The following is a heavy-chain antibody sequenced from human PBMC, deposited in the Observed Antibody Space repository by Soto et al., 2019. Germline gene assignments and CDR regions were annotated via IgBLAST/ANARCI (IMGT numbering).Heavy chain of an antibody. Sequence: PGGSLRLSCAASGFTFSSYGMHWVRQAPGKGLEWVAVIWYDGSYNYYADFVKGRFTISRDNSKNTLYLHMNTLRAEDTAVYYCARGLAVAVGWGMDVWGQGTTVTVSS. CDR1: GFTFSSYG. D-gene: IGHD6-19*01. J-gene: IGHJ6*02. CDR3: ARGLAVAVGWGMDV. V-gene: IGHV3-33*01. CDR2: IWYDGSYN.